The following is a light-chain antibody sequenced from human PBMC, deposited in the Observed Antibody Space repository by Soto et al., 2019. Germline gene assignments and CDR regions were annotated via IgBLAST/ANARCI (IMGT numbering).Light chain of an antibody. CDR3: QTGGTGPRV. CDR1: SAHSSYA. Sequence: QLVLPQSPSASASLGASVKLTCTLSSAHSSYAIAWHQQLPEKGPRFLMKLNSDGSHSKGDGIPDRFSGSSAGAERYLIISGLQSEDEADYYCQTGGTGPRVFGGGTKVTVL. CDR2: LNSDGSH. V-gene: IGLV4-69*01. J-gene: IGLJ2*01.